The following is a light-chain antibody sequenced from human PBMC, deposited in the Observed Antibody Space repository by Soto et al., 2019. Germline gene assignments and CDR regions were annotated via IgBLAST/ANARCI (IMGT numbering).Light chain of an antibody. CDR3: NSYAGSNNV. CDR1: SSDVGGYNY. J-gene: IGLJ1*01. CDR2: EVS. V-gene: IGLV2-8*01. Sequence: QSVLTQPPSASGSPGQSVTISCTGTSSDVGGYNYVSWYQQHPGKAPKLMIYEVSQRPSGVPDRFSGSKSGNTASLTVSGLQAEDEEDYYCNSYAGSNNVFGTGTK.